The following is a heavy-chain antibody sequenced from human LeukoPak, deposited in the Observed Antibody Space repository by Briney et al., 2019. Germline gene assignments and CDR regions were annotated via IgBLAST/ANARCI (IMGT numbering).Heavy chain of an antibody. CDR1: GFTFSSYE. J-gene: IGHJ5*02. CDR2: ISSSGSII. D-gene: IGHD1-14*01. Sequence: GGSLRLSCGASGFTFSSYEMNWVRQAPGKGREWVSYISSSGSIIYYADSVKGRFTISRDNAKNSLYLQMNSLRAEDTAVYYCARDRKYGLFDPWGQGTLVTVSS. CDR3: ARDRKYGLFDP. V-gene: IGHV3-48*03.